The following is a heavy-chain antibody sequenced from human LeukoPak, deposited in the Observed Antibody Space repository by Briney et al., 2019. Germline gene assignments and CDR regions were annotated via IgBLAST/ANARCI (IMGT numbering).Heavy chain of an antibody. V-gene: IGHV4-34*01. Sequence: PSETLSLTCAVYGGSFSGYYWSWIRQPPGKGLEWIGEINHSGNTNYNPSLKSRVTISVDTSKNQFSLKLSSVTAADTAVYYCARPGGIVRSTAWDDYYMDVWGKGTTVTISS. CDR2: INHSGNT. D-gene: IGHD1-26*01. CDR1: GGSFSGYY. J-gene: IGHJ6*03. CDR3: ARPGGIVRSTAWDDYYMDV.